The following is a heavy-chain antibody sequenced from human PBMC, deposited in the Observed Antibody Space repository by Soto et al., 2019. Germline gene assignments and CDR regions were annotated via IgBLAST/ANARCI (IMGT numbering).Heavy chain of an antibody. D-gene: IGHD3-3*01. CDR1: GFTFSSYS. CDR2: IKSKTDGGTT. J-gene: IGHJ6*02. Sequence: GGSLRLSCAASGFTFSSYSMNWVRQAPGKGLEWVGRIKSKTDGGTTDYAAPVKGRFTISRDDSKNTLYLQMNSLKTEDTAVYYCTTLSITIFGVVRMDVWGQGTTVTVSS. V-gene: IGHV3-15*07. CDR3: TTLSITIFGVVRMDV.